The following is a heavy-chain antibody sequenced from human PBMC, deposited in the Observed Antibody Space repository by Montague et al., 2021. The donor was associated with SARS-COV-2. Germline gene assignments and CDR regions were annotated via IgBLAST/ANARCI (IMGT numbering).Heavy chain of an antibody. V-gene: IGHV4-34*01. CDR3: ARGGTERSTTFGVVFFPLLDS. D-gene: IGHD3-3*01. J-gene: IGHJ4*02. CDR1: GGSLSGHS. CDR2: IGHTGSF. Sequence: SETLSLTCAVYGGSLSGHSGSWVRQAPEKGLEWIGDIGHTGSFKYNPSLKSRVTMSIDAAKNQFSLRMTSVTAADTSIYYCARGGTERSTTFGVVFFPLLDSWGQGTLVTVSS.